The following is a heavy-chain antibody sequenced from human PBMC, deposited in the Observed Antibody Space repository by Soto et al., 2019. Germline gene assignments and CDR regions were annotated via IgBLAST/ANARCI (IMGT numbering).Heavy chain of an antibody. D-gene: IGHD2-15*01. CDR1: GVSVSSASYY. CDR3: ATGSSGGPLFDP. J-gene: IGHJ5*02. V-gene: IGHV4-61*03. CDR2: IYYTGST. Sequence: PSETLSLTCTVSGVSVSSASYYWSWIRQPPGKGLEWLGYIYYTGSTKYNPSLKTRVTISVDTPRNHFSLSLTSVSAADTAVYYCATGSSGGPLFDPWGQGSLVTVSS.